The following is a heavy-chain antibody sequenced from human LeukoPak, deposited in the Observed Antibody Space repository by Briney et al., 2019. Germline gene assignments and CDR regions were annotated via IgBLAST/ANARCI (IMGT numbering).Heavy chain of an antibody. D-gene: IGHD3-3*01. CDR3: ARGNLERIFGVVTSSGYYYYMDV. CDR2: IYTSGST. J-gene: IGHJ6*03. Sequence: SETLSLTCTVSGGSISSYYWSWIRQPAGKGLEWIGRIYTSGSTNYNPSLKSRVTMSVDTSKNQFSLKLSSVTAADTAVYYCARGNLERIFGVVTSSGYYYYMDVWGKGTTVTVPS. V-gene: IGHV4-4*07. CDR1: GGSISSYY.